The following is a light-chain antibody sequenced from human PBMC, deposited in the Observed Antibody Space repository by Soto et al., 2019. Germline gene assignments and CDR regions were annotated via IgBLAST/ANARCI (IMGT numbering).Light chain of an antibody. V-gene: IGLV2-14*01. CDR3: SSYISSSTPYV. CDR2: DVS. J-gene: IGLJ1*01. CDR1: SSDVGGYNY. Sequence: QSALTQPASVSGSPGQSITISCTGTSSDVGGYNYVSWYQQHPGKAPKLMIYDVSNRPSGVSNRFSGSKSGNTASLTISGLQAEYEADYYCSSYISSSTPYVFGTGTKVPVL.